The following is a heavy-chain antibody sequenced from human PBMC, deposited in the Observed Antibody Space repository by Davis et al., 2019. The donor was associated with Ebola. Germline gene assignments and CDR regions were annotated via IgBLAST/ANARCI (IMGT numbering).Heavy chain of an antibody. V-gene: IGHV5-51*01. D-gene: IGHD2-8*02. CDR3: ASLRRTITGMDDAFDI. Sequence: GESLKISCKGSGYNFRTYWIGWVRQMPGKGLEWMGIIYTGDSDTRYSPSFRGQVTISADKSTKTAFLQWSSLKASDTAMYYCASLRRTITGMDDAFDIWGQGTMVTVSS. CDR1: GYNFRTYW. J-gene: IGHJ3*02. CDR2: IYTGDSDT.